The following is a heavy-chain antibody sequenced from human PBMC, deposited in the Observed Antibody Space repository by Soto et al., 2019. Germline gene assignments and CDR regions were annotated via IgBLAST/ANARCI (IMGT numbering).Heavy chain of an antibody. J-gene: IGHJ6*02. CDR3: ARPMSSSWYPTGDYYYGMDV. Sequence: QVQLVQSGAEVKKPGSSVKVSCNASGGTFSSYAISWVRQAPGKGLEWMGGIIPIFGTANYAQKFQGRVTITTDESTSTAYTELSSLRSEDTAVYYCARPMSSSWYPTGDYYYGMDVWGQGTTVTVSS. CDR2: IIPIFGTA. D-gene: IGHD6-13*01. CDR1: GGTFSSYA. V-gene: IGHV1-69*05.